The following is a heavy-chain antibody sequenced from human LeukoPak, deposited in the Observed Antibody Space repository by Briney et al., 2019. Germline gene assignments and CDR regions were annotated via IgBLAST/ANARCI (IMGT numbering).Heavy chain of an antibody. Sequence: SETLSLTCAVYGGSLSGYYWSWIRQPPGNGLEWIGEINHSGSTNYNPSLKSRVTISVDTSKNQFSLKLSSVTAADTAVYYCARFYPYSSSSKFDYWGQGTLVTVSS. J-gene: IGHJ4*02. CDR3: ARFYPYSSSSKFDY. CDR2: INHSGST. D-gene: IGHD6-6*01. V-gene: IGHV4-34*01. CDR1: GGSLSGYY.